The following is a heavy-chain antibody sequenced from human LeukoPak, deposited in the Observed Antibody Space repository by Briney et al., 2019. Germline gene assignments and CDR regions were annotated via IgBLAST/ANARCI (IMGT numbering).Heavy chain of an antibody. Sequence: PGGSLRLSCAASGFTFSSYWMSWVRQAPGKGLEWVANIKQDGSEKYYADSVKGRFTISRDNSKNTLYLQMNSLRAEDTAVYYCARNRIAAAGTAPDAFDIWGQGTMVTVSS. CDR3: ARNRIAAAGTAPDAFDI. CDR2: IKQDGSEK. J-gene: IGHJ3*02. V-gene: IGHV3-7*01. CDR1: GFTFSSYW. D-gene: IGHD6-13*01.